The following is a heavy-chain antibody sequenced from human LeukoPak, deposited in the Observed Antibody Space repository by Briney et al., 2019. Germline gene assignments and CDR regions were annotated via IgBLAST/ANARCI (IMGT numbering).Heavy chain of an antibody. CDR2: IYYSGTT. Sequence: SETLSLTCTVSGGTISSYYWNWIRQPPGKGLEWIGYIYYSGTTIHNPSLKSRVTISVDTAKDQFSLKLSSVTAADTAIYYCARQKGPANWFDPWGQGILVTVSS. J-gene: IGHJ5*02. CDR3: ARQKGPANWFDP. V-gene: IGHV4-59*08. CDR1: GGTISSYY.